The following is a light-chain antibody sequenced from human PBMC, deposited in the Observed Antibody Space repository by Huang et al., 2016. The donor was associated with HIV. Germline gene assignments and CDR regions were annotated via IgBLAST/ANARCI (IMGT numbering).Light chain of an antibody. CDR2: WAS. CDR1: QSVLKTSNNKNF. Sequence: DIVVTQSPDSLALSLGGRAAINCMASQSVLKTSNNKNFLNWYQLKPGQPPKLLIYWASTREAGVPDRFSGSGSGTHFTLTIASLQAEDVAVYYCHQYYDTPQTFGQGTKVEVK. V-gene: IGKV4-1*01. J-gene: IGKJ1*01. CDR3: HQYYDTPQT.